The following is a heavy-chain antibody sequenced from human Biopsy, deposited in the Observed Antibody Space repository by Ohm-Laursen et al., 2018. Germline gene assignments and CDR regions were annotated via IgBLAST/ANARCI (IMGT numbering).Heavy chain of an antibody. Sequence: ASVTASCKVSAYTFTTYYIHWVRQAPGQGLEWMGIINPGGNSTAYTQNFQGRVTMTWDASTTTVYMELSSLRSEDAAVYYCVLASFDYWGQGTLVTVPS. CDR1: AYTFTTYY. J-gene: IGHJ4*02. CDR2: INPGGNST. CDR3: VLASFDY. V-gene: IGHV1-46*01.